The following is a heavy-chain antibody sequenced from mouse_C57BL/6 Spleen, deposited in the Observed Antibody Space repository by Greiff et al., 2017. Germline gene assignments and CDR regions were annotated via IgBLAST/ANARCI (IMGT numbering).Heavy chain of an antibody. CDR1: GYTFTSYW. D-gene: IGHD1-1*01. CDR2: IDPSDSYT. CDR3: ARTVDYGSSFWFAY. J-gene: IGHJ3*01. V-gene: IGHV1-50*01. Sequence: VQLQQPGAELVKPGASVKLSCKASGYTFTSYWMQWVKQRPGQGLEWIGEIDPSDSYTNYNQKFKGKATLTVDTSSSTAYMQLSSLTSEDSAVYYCARTVDYGSSFWFAYWGQGTLVTVSA.